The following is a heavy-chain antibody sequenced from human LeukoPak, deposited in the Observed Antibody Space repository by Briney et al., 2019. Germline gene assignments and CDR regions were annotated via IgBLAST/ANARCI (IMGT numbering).Heavy chain of an antibody. CDR1: GGTFSSYA. V-gene: IGHV1-69*13. CDR2: IIPIFGTA. Sequence: ASVKVSCKASGGTFSSYAISWVRQAPGQGLEWMGGIIPIFGTANYAQKFQGRVTITADESTSTAYMELSSLRSEDTAVYYCARNGYYYDSSGYYSFFDYWGRGTLVTVSS. J-gene: IGHJ4*02. D-gene: IGHD3-22*01. CDR3: ARNGYYYDSSGYYSFFDY.